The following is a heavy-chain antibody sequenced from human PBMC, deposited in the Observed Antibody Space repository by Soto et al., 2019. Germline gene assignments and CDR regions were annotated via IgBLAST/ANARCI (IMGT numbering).Heavy chain of an antibody. CDR2: IKSKTDGGTT. Sequence: EVQLVESGGGLVKPGGSHRLSCAASGFTFSNAWMSWVRQAPGKGLEWVGRIKSKTDGGTTDYAAPVKGRFTISRDDSKNTLYLQMNSLKTEDTAVYYCTTSYVTTDAFDIWGQGTMVTVSS. D-gene: IGHD3-16*01. CDR3: TTSYVTTDAFDI. V-gene: IGHV3-15*01. CDR1: GFTFSNAW. J-gene: IGHJ3*02.